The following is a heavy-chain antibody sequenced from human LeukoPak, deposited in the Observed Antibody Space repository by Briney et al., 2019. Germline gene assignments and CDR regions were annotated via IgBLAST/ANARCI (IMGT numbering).Heavy chain of an antibody. CDR1: GFTFSSYW. J-gene: IGHJ4*02. Sequence: GGSLRLSCAASGFTFSSYWMSWVRQAPGKGLEWVANIKQDGSEKYYVDSVKGRFTISRDNAKNSLYLQMNSLRAEDTAVYYCARVILTNLYYYDSSGYSYYFDYWGQGTLVTVSS. V-gene: IGHV3-7*01. CDR3: ARVILTNLYYYDSSGYSYYFDY. CDR2: IKQDGSEK. D-gene: IGHD3-22*01.